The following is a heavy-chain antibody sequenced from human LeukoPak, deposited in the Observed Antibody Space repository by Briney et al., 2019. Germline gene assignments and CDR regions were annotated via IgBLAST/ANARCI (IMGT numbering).Heavy chain of an antibody. J-gene: IGHJ4*02. V-gene: IGHV3-23*01. CDR2: ISGSSGTA. CDR1: GFTCSRYT. CDR3: AKGGGDNYYSSIDS. D-gene: IGHD2-21*02. Sequence: SGGSLRLSCAASGFTCSRYTMNWVRQAPGKGLEWVSVISGSSGTAFYAGSVKGRFTISRDNSKNTLYLEMSSLRVEDTALYYCAKGGGDNYYSSIDSWGQGTLVTVSA.